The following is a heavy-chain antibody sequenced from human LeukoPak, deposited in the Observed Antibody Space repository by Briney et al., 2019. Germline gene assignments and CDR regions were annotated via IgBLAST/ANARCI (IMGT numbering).Heavy chain of an antibody. Sequence: ASVKVSCKASGYTFTGYYMHWVRQAPGQGLEWMGWINPNSGGTNYAQKFQGRVTMTRDTSISTAYMELSRLRSDDTAVYYCASVFWYSSSWSFDYWGQEPWSPSPQ. CDR1: GYTFTGYY. D-gene: IGHD6-13*01. V-gene: IGHV1-2*02. CDR2: INPNSGGT. J-gene: IGHJ4*01. CDR3: ASVFWYSSSWSFDY.